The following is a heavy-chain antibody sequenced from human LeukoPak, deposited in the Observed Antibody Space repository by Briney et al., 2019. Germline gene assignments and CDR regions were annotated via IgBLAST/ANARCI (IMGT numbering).Heavy chain of an antibody. CDR2: ISSSSSTI. V-gene: IGHV3-48*01. J-gene: IGHJ3*02. CDR1: GFTFSSYS. D-gene: IGHD1-26*01. Sequence: GGSLRLSCAASGFTFSSYSMNWVRQAPGKGLEWVSYISSSSSTIYYADSVKGRFTISRDNAKNSLYLQMNSLRAEDTAVYYCATTSQWELLHGCCDIWGQGTMVTVSS. CDR3: ATTSQWELLHGCCDI.